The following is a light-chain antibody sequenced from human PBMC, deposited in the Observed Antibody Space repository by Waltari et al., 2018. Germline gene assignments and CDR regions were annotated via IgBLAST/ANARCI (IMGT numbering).Light chain of an antibody. CDR2: AAS. Sequence: DIQMTQSPSSLSASVGDRVTITCRASHGISNSLAWYQQKPGKAPKLLLYAASTLESGVPSRFSGSGSGTDYTLTISSLQPEDFATYYCQQYYSIPPVTFGPGTRVDFK. CDR3: QQYYSIPPVT. J-gene: IGKJ3*01. V-gene: IGKV1-NL1*01. CDR1: HGISNS.